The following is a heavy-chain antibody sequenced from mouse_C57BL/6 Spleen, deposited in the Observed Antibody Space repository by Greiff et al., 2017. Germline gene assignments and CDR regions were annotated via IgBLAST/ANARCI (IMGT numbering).Heavy chain of an antibody. CDR1: GYTFTSYW. Sequence: VQRVESGAELAKPGASVKLSCKASGYTFTSYWMHWVKQRPGQGLEWIGYINPSSGYTKYNQKFKDKATLTADKSSSTAYMQLSSLTYEDSAVYYCARWKDGSSYGYAMDYWGQGTSVTVSS. J-gene: IGHJ4*01. CDR3: ARWKDGSSYGYAMDY. CDR2: INPSSGYT. V-gene: IGHV1-7*01. D-gene: IGHD1-1*01.